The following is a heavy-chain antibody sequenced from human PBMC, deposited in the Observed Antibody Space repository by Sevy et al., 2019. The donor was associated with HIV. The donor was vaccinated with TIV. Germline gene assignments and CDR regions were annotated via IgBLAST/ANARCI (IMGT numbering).Heavy chain of an antibody. D-gene: IGHD2-21*02. J-gene: IGHJ4*02. CDR2: MSHDGNYK. Sequence: GESLKISCAASGFTFSDYDMHWVRQAPGKGLEWVAVMSHDGNYKNHADSVKVRFTISRDNFKNTLYLQMNSLRVEDTAVYFCARLFSCGGDCYYLDYWGQGAPFTVSS. CDR1: GFTFSDYD. CDR3: ARLFSCGGDCYYLDY. V-gene: IGHV3-30*04.